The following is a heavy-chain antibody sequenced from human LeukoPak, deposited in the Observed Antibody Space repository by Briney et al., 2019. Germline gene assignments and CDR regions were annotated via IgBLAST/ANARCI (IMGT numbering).Heavy chain of an antibody. CDR1: GFTFDDYA. CDR3: AKDSYYDSSGSFDY. CDR2: ISWNSGSI. D-gene: IGHD3-22*01. V-gene: IGHV3-9*01. J-gene: IGHJ4*02. Sequence: PGRSLRLSCAASGFTFDDYAMHWVRQAPGKGLEWVSGISWNSGSIGYADSVKGRLTISRDNAKNSLYLQMNSLRAEDTALYYCAKDSYYDSSGSFDYWGQGTLVTVSS.